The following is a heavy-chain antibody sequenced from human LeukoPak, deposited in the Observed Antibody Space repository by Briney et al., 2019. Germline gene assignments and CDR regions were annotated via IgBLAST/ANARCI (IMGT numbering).Heavy chain of an antibody. CDR2: ISAYNGNT. J-gene: IGHJ4*02. Sequence: GASVTVSCLPSRYTFTRYYMHWVRQAPGQGLEWMGWISAYNGNTNYAQKLQGRVTMTTDTSTSTAYMELRSLRSDDTAVYYCARVRIEQQPYDYWGQGTLVTVSS. V-gene: IGHV1-18*04. CDR1: RYTFTRYY. CDR3: ARVRIEQQPYDY. D-gene: IGHD6-13*01.